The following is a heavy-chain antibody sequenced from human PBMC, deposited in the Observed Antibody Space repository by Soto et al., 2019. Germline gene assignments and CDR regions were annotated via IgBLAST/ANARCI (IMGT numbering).Heavy chain of an antibody. Sequence: SETLSLTCAVYGGSFSGYYWSWIRQPPGKGLEWIGEINHSGSTNYNPSLKSRVTISVDTSKNQFSLKLSSVTAADTAVYYCARLNGYCVSTYCHGYYGMDVWGQGTTVTVSS. J-gene: IGHJ6*02. CDR1: GGSFSGYY. V-gene: IGHV4-34*01. CDR3: ARLNGYCVSTYCHGYYGMDV. CDR2: INHSGST. D-gene: IGHD2-2*03.